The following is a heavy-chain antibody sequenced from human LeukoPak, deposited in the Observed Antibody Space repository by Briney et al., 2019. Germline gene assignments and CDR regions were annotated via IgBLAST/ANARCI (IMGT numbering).Heavy chain of an antibody. CDR2: IKQDGSEE. Sequence: GGSLRLSCAASGFTFSSYWMTWVRQAPGKGLEWVAIIKQDGSEEYYVGSVKGRFTISRDIAKNLLSLQLNSLRAEDTAVYYCAGGVGWVFDIWGQGTMVTVSS. J-gene: IGHJ3*02. D-gene: IGHD2-8*01. CDR3: AGGVGWVFDI. V-gene: IGHV3-7*01. CDR1: GFTFSSYW.